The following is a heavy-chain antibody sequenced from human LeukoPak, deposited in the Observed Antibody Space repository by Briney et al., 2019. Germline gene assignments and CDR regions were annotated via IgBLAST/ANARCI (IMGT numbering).Heavy chain of an antibody. Sequence: SVTVSCKASGGTFSIYAISWVRQPPGQGLEWMGGIIPIFGTANYAQEFQGRVTITADESKSTAYMELSSLRTEDTAVYYCAGTGTKTYYYDSSGYYYDWGQGTLVTVSS. CDR3: AGTGTKTYYYDSSGYYYD. V-gene: IGHV1-69*01. J-gene: IGHJ4*02. CDR2: IIPIFGTA. CDR1: GGTFSIYA. D-gene: IGHD3-22*01.